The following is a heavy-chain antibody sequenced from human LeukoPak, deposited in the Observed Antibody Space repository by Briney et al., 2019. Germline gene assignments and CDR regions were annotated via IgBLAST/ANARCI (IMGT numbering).Heavy chain of an antibody. CDR3: AREHCTNGVCYNWFDP. V-gene: IGHV3-53*01. Sequence: PGGSLRLSCAASGFTFSSYSMNWVRQAPGKGLEWVSVIYSGGSTYYADSVKGRFTISRDNSKNTLYLQMNSLRAEDTAVYYCAREHCTNGVCYNWFDPWGQGTLVTVSS. CDR1: GFTFSSYS. J-gene: IGHJ5*02. CDR2: IYSGGST. D-gene: IGHD2-8*01.